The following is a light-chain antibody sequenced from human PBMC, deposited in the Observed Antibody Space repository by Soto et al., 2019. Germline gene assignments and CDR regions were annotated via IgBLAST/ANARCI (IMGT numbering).Light chain of an antibody. Sequence: DIQMTQSPSSLSASLGDRVTITCRASQSISSYLNWYQQKPGKAPKLLIYAASSLQSGVPSRFSGSGSGTDFTLTISSLQPEDFATYYCQQSYSTVWTFGQGTKVDIK. CDR3: QQSYSTVWT. CDR1: QSISSY. CDR2: AAS. V-gene: IGKV1-39*01. J-gene: IGKJ1*01.